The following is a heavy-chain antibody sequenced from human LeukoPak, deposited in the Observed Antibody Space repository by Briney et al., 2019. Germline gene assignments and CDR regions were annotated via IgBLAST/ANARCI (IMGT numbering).Heavy chain of an antibody. CDR2: ISYDGSNK. Sequence: PGRSLRLSCAASGFTFRTYGMYWVRQAPGKGLEWVAAISYDGSNKYYADSVKGRLSISRDNSKNTLYLQVNSPRAEDTAMYYCAKVDCTSTSCHNPFDIWGQGTLVTVSS. CDR1: GFTFRTYG. D-gene: IGHD2-2*01. CDR3: AKVDCTSTSCHNPFDI. V-gene: IGHV3-30*18. J-gene: IGHJ3*02.